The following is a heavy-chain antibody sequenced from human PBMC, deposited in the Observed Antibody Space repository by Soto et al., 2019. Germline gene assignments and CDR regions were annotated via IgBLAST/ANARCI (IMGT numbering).Heavy chain of an antibody. V-gene: IGHV3-30-3*01. J-gene: IGHJ3*02. CDR3: ARALATIRRDAFDI. Sequence: CAASGFTFSSYAMHWVRQAPGKGLEWVAVISYDGSNKYYADSVKGRFTISRDNSKNTLYLQMNSLRAEDTAVYYCARALATIRRDAFDIWGQGTMVTVSS. D-gene: IGHD5-12*01. CDR2: ISYDGSNK. CDR1: GFTFSSYA.